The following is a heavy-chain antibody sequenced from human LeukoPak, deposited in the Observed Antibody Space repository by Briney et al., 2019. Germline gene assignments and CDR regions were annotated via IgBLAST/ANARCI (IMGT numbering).Heavy chain of an antibody. CDR2: IKADGSEK. CDR1: GFLFSSSW. Sequence: GGSLRLSCAASGFLFSSSWMIWVRQAPGKGPEWVANIKADGSEKHYVDSVKGRFTISRDNAKNSLYLQMNSLRAEDTAVYYCARDSSARDWGQGTLVIVSS. J-gene: IGHJ4*02. D-gene: IGHD3-22*01. V-gene: IGHV3-7*01. CDR3: ARDSSARD.